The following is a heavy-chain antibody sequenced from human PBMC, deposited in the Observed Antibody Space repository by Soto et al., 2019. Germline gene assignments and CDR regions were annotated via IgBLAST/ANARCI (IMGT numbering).Heavy chain of an antibody. CDR3: ARSGGDYPYYFDY. CDR2: ISYDGSNK. Sequence: QVQLVESEGGVVQPGRSLRLSCAASGFTFSSYAMHWVRQAPGKGLEWVAVISYDGSNKYYADSVKGRFTISRDNSKNTLYLQMNSLRAEDTAVYYCARSGGDYPYYFDYWGQGTLVTVSS. CDR1: GFTFSSYA. D-gene: IGHD2-21*02. J-gene: IGHJ4*02. V-gene: IGHV3-30-3*01.